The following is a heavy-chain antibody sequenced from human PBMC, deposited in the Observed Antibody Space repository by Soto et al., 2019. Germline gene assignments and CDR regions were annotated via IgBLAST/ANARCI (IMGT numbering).Heavy chain of an antibody. J-gene: IGHJ4*02. CDR3: AKLSGSYYDY. CDR1: GFTFSSYA. D-gene: IGHD1-26*01. Sequence: HPGGSLRLSCAGSGFTFSSYALSWVRQAPGEGLEWVSGSSGGGDTTSYADSVKGRFTISRDNSQNTLYLQMNSLRAEDTAMYYCAKLSGSYYDYWGQGTLVTVSS. V-gene: IGHV3-23*01. CDR2: SSGGGDTT.